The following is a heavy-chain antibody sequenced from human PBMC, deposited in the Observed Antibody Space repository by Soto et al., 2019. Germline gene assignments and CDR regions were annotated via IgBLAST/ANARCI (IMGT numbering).Heavy chain of an antibody. CDR2: ISYDGSNK. D-gene: IGHD3-3*01. J-gene: IGHJ4*02. CDR1: GFTFSSYA. Sequence: GGSLRLSCAASGFTFSSYAMHWVRQAPGKGLEWVAVISYDGSNKYYADSVKGRFTISRDNSKNTLYLQMNSLRAEDTAVYYCAREFWSSFDYWGQGTLVTVSS. V-gene: IGHV3-30-3*01. CDR3: AREFWSSFDY.